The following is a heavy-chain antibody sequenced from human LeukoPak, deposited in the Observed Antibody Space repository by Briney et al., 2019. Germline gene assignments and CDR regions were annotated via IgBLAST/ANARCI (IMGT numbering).Heavy chain of an antibody. V-gene: IGHV4-31*03. D-gene: IGHD3-22*01. J-gene: IGHJ4*02. CDR2: IYYSGST. CDR3: ARELRDSSGYYPFGY. CDR1: GGSISSGGYY. Sequence: SETLSLTCTVSGGSISSGGYYWSWIRQHPGKGLEWIGYIYYSGSTYYNPSLKSRVTISVDTSKNQFSLKLSPVTAADTAVYYCARELRDSSGYYPFGYWGQGTLVTVSS.